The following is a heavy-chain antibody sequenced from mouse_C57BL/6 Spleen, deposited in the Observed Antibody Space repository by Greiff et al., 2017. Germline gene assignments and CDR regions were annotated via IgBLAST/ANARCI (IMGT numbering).Heavy chain of an antibody. J-gene: IGHJ2*01. CDR3: ARDSYLDY. Sequence: QVQLQQPGTELVKPGASVKLSCKASGYTFTSYWMHWVKQRPGQGLEWIGNINPSNGGTNYNEKFKSKATLAVDKTSITSYMQLRSLSSDDSAFYSCARDSYLDYWGQGTTLTVSS. CDR2: INPSNGGT. D-gene: IGHD2-12*01. CDR1: GYTFTSYW. V-gene: IGHV1-53*01.